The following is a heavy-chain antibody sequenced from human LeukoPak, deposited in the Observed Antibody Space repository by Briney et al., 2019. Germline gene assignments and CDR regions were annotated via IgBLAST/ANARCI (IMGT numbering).Heavy chain of an antibody. D-gene: IGHD6-13*01. CDR1: GGTISSYY. J-gene: IGHJ4*02. CDR3: ARGLGRGSSSWYDY. V-gene: IGHV4-59*08. CDR2: IYHSGST. Sequence: PSDTLYLTCTVSGGTISSYYWNWIRQPPGKGLEWIGYIYHSGSTNYNPSLKSRVTISVDTSKDQFSLKLSSVTAADTAVYYCARGLGRGSSSWYDYWGQGTLVTVPS.